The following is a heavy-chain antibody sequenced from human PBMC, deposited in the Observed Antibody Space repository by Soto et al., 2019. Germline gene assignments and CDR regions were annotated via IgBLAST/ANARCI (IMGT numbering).Heavy chain of an antibody. V-gene: IGHV4-59*01. Sequence: PSETLSLTCTVSGSSISSYFYIWVRQPPGKGLEWIGSVYYTGTTDHNPSLKSRVTISVDTSKTQSSLNLRSVTAADTAVYYCARDLAAVPRAFDYWGRGTLVTVSS. CDR1: GSSISSYF. J-gene: IGHJ4*02. CDR3: ARDLAAVPRAFDY. CDR2: VYYTGTT. D-gene: IGHD6-13*01.